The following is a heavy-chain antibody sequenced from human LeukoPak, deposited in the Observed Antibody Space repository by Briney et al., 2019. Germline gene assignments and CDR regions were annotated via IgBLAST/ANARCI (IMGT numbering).Heavy chain of an antibody. Sequence: SETLSLTCTVSGGSFNSYYGSWTRRPPGRGREWIGNIYNTGRTIYNPSLQSRVTISLDTSKNQFSLKLTSVTAADTAVYYCARWGGYSYGFTRGFDSWGQGTLVTVSS. CDR2: IYNTGRT. CDR3: ARWGGYSYGFTRGFDS. J-gene: IGHJ4*02. D-gene: IGHD5-18*01. V-gene: IGHV4-59*13. CDR1: GGSFNSYY.